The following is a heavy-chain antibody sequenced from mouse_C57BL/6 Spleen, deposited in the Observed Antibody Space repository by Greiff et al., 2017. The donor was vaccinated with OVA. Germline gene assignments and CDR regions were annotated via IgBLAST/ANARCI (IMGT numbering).Heavy chain of an antibody. J-gene: IGHJ3*01. V-gene: IGHV1-76*01. CDR3: ASWDDYDVWFAY. D-gene: IGHD2-4*01. CDR1: GYTFTDYY. Sequence: VQLQQSGAELVRPGASVKLSCKASGYTFTDYYINWVKQRPGQGLEWIARIYPGSGNTYYNEKFKGKATLTAEKSSSTAYMQLSSLTSEDSAVYFCASWDDYDVWFAYWGQGTLVTVSA. CDR2: IYPGSGNT.